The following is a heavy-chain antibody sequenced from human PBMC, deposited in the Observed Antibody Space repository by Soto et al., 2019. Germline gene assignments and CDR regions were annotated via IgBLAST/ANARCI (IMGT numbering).Heavy chain of an antibody. D-gene: IGHD1-26*01. CDR3: ASVGPISGSPTRYFQH. CDR2: ISAYNGNT. Sequence: QVQLVQSGAEVKKPGASVKVSCKASGYTFTSYGISWVRQAPGQGLEWMGWISAYNGNTNYAQKLQGRVTMTTDTXTXTAYMELRSMRSDDTAVYYCASVGPISGSPTRYFQHWGQGTLVTVSS. J-gene: IGHJ1*01. V-gene: IGHV1-18*01. CDR1: GYTFTSYG.